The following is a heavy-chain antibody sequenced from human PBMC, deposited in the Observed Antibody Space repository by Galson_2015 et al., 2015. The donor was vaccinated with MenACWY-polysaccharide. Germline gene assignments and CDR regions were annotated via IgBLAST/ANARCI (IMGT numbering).Heavy chain of an antibody. CDR1: GYTFTGYN. J-gene: IGHJ4*02. CDR2: IHPNSGVT. D-gene: IGHD4-23*01. CDR3: ARGPTVVTPDY. Sequence: KVSCKASGYTFTGYNMHWVRPAPGQGLEWMGWIHPNSGVTNYAQNYQGRVTMTRDTSISTVYMELSRLRSDDTAVYYCARGPTVVTPDYWGQGTLVIVSS. V-gene: IGHV1-2*02.